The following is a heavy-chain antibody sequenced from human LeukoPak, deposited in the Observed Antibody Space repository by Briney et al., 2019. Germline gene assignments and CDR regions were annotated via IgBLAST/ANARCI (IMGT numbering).Heavy chain of an antibody. J-gene: IGHJ5*02. D-gene: IGHD2-2*02. Sequence: GGSLRLSCAASGFTFSIYAMTWVRQAPGKGLEWVSAISGSGGGTYYADSVKGRFTISRDNSKNTLYLQMNRLRAEETAVYYCAKDVRYCSSNTCYTECNRFDPWGQGTLVTVSS. CDR1: GFTFSIYA. CDR3: AKDVRYCSSNTCYTECNRFDP. V-gene: IGHV3-23*01. CDR2: ISGSGGGT.